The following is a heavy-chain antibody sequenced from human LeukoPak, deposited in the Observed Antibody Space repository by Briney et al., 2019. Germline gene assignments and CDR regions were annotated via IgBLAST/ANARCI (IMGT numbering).Heavy chain of an antibody. Sequence: PSETLSLTCTVSGGSISSYYWSWIRQPPGKGLEWIGYIYYSGSTNYNPSLKGRVTISVDTSKNQFSLKLSSVTAADTAVYYCARGVRYFDWADYYYYMDVWGKGTTVTISS. D-gene: IGHD3-9*01. CDR3: ARGVRYFDWADYYYYMDV. J-gene: IGHJ6*03. CDR1: GGSISSYY. CDR2: IYYSGST. V-gene: IGHV4-59*01.